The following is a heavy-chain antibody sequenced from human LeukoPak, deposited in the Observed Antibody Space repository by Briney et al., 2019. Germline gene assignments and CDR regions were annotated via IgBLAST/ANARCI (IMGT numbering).Heavy chain of an antibody. J-gene: IGHJ6*04. CDR2: IYHSGST. CDR1: GGSISSGGYS. Sequence: PSETLSLTCAVSGGSISSGGYSWSWIRQSPGKGLEWIGYIYHSGSTYYHPSLKSRVTISVDRSKNQFSLKLSSVTAADTAVYFCAREVVVPAAMSFRYYYYGMDVWGKGTTVTVSS. V-gene: IGHV4-30-2*06. CDR3: AREVVVPAAMSFRYYYYGMDV. D-gene: IGHD2-2*01.